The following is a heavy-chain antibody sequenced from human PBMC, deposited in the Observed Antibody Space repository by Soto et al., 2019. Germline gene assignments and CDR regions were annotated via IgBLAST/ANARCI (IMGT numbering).Heavy chain of an antibody. CDR1: GGSFSGYY. Sequence: SETLSLTCAVYGGSFSGYYWSWIRRPPGKGLEWIGEINHSGSTNYNPSLKSRVTISVDTSKNQFSLKLSSVTAADTAVYYCARGLNYYGSGSYYNHWGQGTLVTVSS. V-gene: IGHV4-34*01. CDR3: ARGLNYYGSGSYYNH. D-gene: IGHD3-10*01. CDR2: INHSGST. J-gene: IGHJ5*02.